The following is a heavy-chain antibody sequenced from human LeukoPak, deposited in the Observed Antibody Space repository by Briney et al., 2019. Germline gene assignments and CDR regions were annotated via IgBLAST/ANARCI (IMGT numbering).Heavy chain of an antibody. CDR2: ISAYNGHT. CDR3: ARSPYCSSTSCYPRYYYYGMDV. Sequence: ASVKVSCKASGYAFTSYGISWVRQAPGQGLEWMGWISAYNGHTNYAQKLQGRVTMTTDTSTSTAYMELRSLRSDDTAVYYCARSPYCSSTSCYPRYYYYGMDVWGQGTTVTVSS. V-gene: IGHV1-18*01. D-gene: IGHD2-2*01. CDR1: GYAFTSYG. J-gene: IGHJ6*02.